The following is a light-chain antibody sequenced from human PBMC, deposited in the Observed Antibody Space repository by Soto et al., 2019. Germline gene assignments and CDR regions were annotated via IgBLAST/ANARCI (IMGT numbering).Light chain of an antibody. CDR3: QQYTDWPLT. CDR2: GIS. V-gene: IGKV3-20*01. Sequence: EVVMTQSPATLSVSPGERATLSCRASRSVASNYLAWYQQKPGQAPRLLMYGISSRATGVPDRFSGSGSGTDFTLTISRLEPEDFAVYYCQQYTDWPLTLGQGTKVDTK. CDR1: RSVASNY. J-gene: IGKJ1*01.